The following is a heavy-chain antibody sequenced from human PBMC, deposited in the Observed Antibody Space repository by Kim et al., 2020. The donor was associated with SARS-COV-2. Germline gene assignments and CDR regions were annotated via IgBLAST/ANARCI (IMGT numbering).Heavy chain of an antibody. J-gene: IGHJ6*02. D-gene: IGHD5-18*01. CDR2: IYSGGTT. V-gene: IGHV3-53*01. Sequence: GGSLRLSCAASGFTVSSNYMTWIRQAPGKGLGWVSVIYSGGTTYYADSVKGRFTISRDNSNNTLELQMNSLRVEDTAMYYCGRIRGYSPWSGMDVWGQGAAVTVS. CDR1: GFTVSSNY. CDR3: GRIRGYSPWSGMDV.